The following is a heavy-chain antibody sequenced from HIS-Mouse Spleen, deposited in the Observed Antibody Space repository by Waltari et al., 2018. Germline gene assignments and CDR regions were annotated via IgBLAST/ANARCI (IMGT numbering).Heavy chain of an antibody. CDR3: AREIPYSSSWYDWYFDL. CDR1: GGSISSSSYY. J-gene: IGHJ2*01. CDR2: IYYSGST. Sequence: QLQLQESGPGLVKPSETLSLTCTVSGGSISSSSYYWGWTRQPPGKGLEWIGGIYYSGSTYYTPSLKSRVTISVDTSKNQFSLKLSSVTAADTAVYYCAREIPYSSSWYDWYFDLWGRGTLVTVSS. D-gene: IGHD6-13*01. V-gene: IGHV4-39*07.